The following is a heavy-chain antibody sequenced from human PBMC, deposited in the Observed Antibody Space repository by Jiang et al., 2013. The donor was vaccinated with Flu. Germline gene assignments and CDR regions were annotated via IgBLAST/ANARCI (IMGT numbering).Heavy chain of an antibody. V-gene: IGHV3-21*06. D-gene: IGHD6-19*01. Sequence: VQLLESGGGLVKPGGSLRLSCAASGFTFSSYSMDWVRQAPGKGLEWVSSISKNNNYIYYADSVKGRFTISRDDAKNSLYLQMNSLRAEDTAVYYCARHGQQWLAPPDYWGQGTLVTVSS. CDR3: ARHGQQWLAPPDY. CDR2: ISKNNNYI. CDR1: GFTFSSYS. J-gene: IGHJ4*02.